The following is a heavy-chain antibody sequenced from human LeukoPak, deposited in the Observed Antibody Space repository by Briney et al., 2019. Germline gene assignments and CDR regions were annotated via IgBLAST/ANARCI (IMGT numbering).Heavy chain of an antibody. CDR1: GFTFGTYW. J-gene: IGHJ5*02. CDR3: ARELAVGGTWFDP. CDR2: IKQDGSEK. V-gene: IGHV3-7*01. Sequence: GSLRLSCAASGFTFGTYWMSWVRQAPGKGLEWVAKIKQDGSEKSYVDSVKGRLTISRDNAKNTLYLQMNSLRAEDTAVYYCARELAVGGTWFDPWGQGTLVTVSS. D-gene: IGHD6-19*01.